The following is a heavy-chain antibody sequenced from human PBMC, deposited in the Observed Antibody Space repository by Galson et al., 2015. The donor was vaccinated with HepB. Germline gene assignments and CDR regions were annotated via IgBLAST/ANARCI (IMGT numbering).Heavy chain of an antibody. Sequence: SVRLSCATSGFSFISYSMNWVRQAPGRGLEWVSYISSGGTKYYADSVKGRFTSSRDNAQKSLYLHMISLRAEDTGIYYCAKNPASYDYYNMDVWGQGTTVTVSS. CDR1: GFSFISYS. J-gene: IGHJ6*02. CDR3: AKNPASYDYYNMDV. D-gene: IGHD2/OR15-2a*01. CDR2: ISSGGTK. V-gene: IGHV3-48*01.